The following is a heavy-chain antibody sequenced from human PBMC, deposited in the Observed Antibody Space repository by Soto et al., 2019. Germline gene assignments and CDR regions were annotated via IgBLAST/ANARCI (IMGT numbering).Heavy chain of an antibody. V-gene: IGHV3-48*01. CDR3: ARTPPYASGNYFDY. Sequence: EVHLVESGGGLVQPGGSLRVSCAASGFTFSSYSMNWVRQAPGKGLEWFSHITSSSSTIYYADSVKGRFTISRDNAKNSLYLQMNSRRAEDTAVYYCARTPPYASGNYFDYWGQGTLITVSS. CDR2: ITSSSSTI. D-gene: IGHD3-10*01. J-gene: IGHJ4*02. CDR1: GFTFSSYS.